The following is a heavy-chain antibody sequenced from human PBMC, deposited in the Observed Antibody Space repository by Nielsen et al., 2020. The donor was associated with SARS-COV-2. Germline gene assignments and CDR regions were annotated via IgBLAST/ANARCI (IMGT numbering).Heavy chain of an antibody. CDR1: GFTFSSNY. V-gene: IGHV3-66*01. CDR3: ARDRRGVITYYYYGMDV. D-gene: IGHD3-10*01. Sequence: GESLKISCAASGFTFSSNYMSWVREAPGKGLEWVSVIYSGGSTYYADSVKGRFTISRDNSKNTLYLQMNSLRAEDTAVYYCARDRRGVITYYYYGMDVWGQGTTVTVSS. J-gene: IGHJ6*02. CDR2: IYSGGST.